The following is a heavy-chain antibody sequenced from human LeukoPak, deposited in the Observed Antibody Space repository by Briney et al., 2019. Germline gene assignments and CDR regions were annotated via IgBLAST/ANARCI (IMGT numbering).Heavy chain of an antibody. V-gene: IGHV4-61*02. CDR3: ARGKGPGRIQLWYDAFDI. CDR2: IYTSGST. J-gene: IGHJ3*02. D-gene: IGHD5-18*01. Sequence: PSETLSLTCTVSGGSISSGSYYWSWIRQPAGKGLEWIGRIYTSGSTNYNPSLKSRVTISVDTSKNQFSLKLSSVTAADTAVYYCARGKGPGRIQLWYDAFDIWGQGTMVTVSS. CDR1: GGSISSGSYY.